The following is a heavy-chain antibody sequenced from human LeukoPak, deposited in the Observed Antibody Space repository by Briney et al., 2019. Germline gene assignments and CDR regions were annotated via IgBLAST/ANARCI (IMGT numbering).Heavy chain of an antibody. CDR2: IKQDGSEK. V-gene: IGHV3-7*01. D-gene: IGHD6-13*01. CDR1: GFTLSNNY. Sequence: AGGSLRLSCAASGFTLSNNYMSWVRQAPGKGLEWVANIKQDGSEKYYVDSVKGRFTISRDNAKNSLYLQMNSLRAEDTAVYYCVGYSSSWTTFFDYWGQGTLVTVSS. J-gene: IGHJ4*02. CDR3: VGYSSSWTTFFDY.